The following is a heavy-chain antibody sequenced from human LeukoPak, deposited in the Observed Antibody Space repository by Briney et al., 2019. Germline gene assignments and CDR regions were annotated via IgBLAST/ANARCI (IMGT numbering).Heavy chain of an antibody. Sequence: GGSLRLSCAASRFTFSSYSMNWVRQAPGKGLDWVSSISSSSSYIYYADSVKGRFTISRDNAKNSLYLQMNSLRAEDTAVYYCARDIAGTDFDYWGQGTLVTVSS. V-gene: IGHV3-21*01. CDR3: ARDIAGTDFDY. CDR2: ISSSSSYI. D-gene: IGHD6-13*01. J-gene: IGHJ4*02. CDR1: RFTFSSYS.